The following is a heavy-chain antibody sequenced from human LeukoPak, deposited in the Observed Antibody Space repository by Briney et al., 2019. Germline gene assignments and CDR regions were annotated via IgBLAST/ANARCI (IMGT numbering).Heavy chain of an antibody. CDR2: ISGSGGST. D-gene: IGHD5-18*01. Sequence: GGSLRLSCAASGFTFSSYAMSWVRQAPGKGLDWVSAISGSGGSTYYADSVKGRFTISRDNSKNTLYLQMNSLRAEDTAVYYCAKGRSGYSYTEPFDYWGQGTLVTVSS. V-gene: IGHV3-23*01. CDR3: AKGRSGYSYTEPFDY. J-gene: IGHJ4*02. CDR1: GFTFSSYA.